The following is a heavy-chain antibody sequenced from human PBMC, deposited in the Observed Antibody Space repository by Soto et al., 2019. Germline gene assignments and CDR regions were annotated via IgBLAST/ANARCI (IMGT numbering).Heavy chain of an antibody. Sequence: QVLQQESGPGLVKPSETLSLSCTVSGGSFTNYSWSWIRQPPGKGLEWIGYIYLSGSTNYNPSLKCRVSISKDPSKKQVSLTLRSVTAADTAVYFCARDFDFWSGYLSSYGMDVWGQGATVTVSS. V-gene: IGHV4-59*01. D-gene: IGHD3-3*01. CDR2: IYLSGST. J-gene: IGHJ6*02. CDR1: GGSFTNYS. CDR3: ARDFDFWSGYLSSYGMDV.